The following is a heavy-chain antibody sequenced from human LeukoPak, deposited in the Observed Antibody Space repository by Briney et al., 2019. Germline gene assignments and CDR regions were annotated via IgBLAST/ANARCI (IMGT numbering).Heavy chain of an antibody. CDR1: GYTVTGSH. D-gene: IGHD3-10*01. J-gene: IGHJ4*02. CDR3: ASGGAVGGSGSSYY. V-gene: IGHV1-2*02. Sequence: GAPVRASCKASGYTVTGSHMHSVRQAPGQGREWRGWINPNSGGTNDAQKLQGRVTMTRDTPMCTAYMELSRLRSDDTAVYYCASGGAVGGSGSSYYWGQGTLVTVSS. CDR2: INPNSGGT.